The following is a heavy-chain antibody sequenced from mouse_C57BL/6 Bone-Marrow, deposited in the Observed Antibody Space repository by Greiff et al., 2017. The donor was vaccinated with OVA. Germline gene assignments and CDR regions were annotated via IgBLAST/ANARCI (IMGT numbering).Heavy chain of an antibody. CDR2: IDPSDSYT. CDR1: GYTFTSYW. V-gene: IGHV1-50*01. Sequence: QVQLKQPGAELVKPGASVKLSCKASGYTFTSYWMQWVKQRPGQGLAWIGEIDPSDSYTNYNQKFKGKATLTVDTSSSTAYMQLSSLTSEDFAIYYCARGPIVARRYFDVWGTGTTVSVSS. D-gene: IGHD1-1*01. J-gene: IGHJ1*03. CDR3: ARGPIVARRYFDV.